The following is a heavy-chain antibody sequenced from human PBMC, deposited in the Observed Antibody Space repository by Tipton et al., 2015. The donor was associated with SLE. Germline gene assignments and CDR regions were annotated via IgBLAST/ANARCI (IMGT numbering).Heavy chain of an antibody. CDR3: VRRRGGYNWCDP. V-gene: IGHV1-8*02. CDR2: INPNSGNT. D-gene: IGHD3-16*01. Sequence: QLVQSGAEVKKPGASVKVSCKASGYSFTSYDINWVRQATGQGLEWMGWINPNSGNTDYAQKFQGRVNMTRDTSITTAYMELSSLGSEDTAVYYCVRRRGGYNWCDPWGLGTLVTVSA. CDR1: GYSFTSYD. J-gene: IGHJ5*02.